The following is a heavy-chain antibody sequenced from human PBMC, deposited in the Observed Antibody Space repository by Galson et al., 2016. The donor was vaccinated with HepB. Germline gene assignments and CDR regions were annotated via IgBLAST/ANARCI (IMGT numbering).Heavy chain of an antibody. CDR3: EKDFGEDDWFDP. CDR1: GFTFSTYA. J-gene: IGHJ5*02. D-gene: IGHD3-10*01. V-gene: IGHV3-23*01. CDR2: TRNSGDST. Sequence: SLRLSCAASGFTFSTYAMSWVRQAPGKGLEWVSGTRNSGDSTHYADSVKGRVTISRDNSKNTLYLQMNSLRVEDTAGYYCEKDFGEDDWFDPWGQGTRVTVAS.